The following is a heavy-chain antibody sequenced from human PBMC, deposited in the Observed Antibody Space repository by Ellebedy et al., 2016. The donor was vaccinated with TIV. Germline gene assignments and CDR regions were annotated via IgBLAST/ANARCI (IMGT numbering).Heavy chain of an antibody. V-gene: IGHV3-30*02. CDR1: GFIFSNSG. Sequence: GESLKISCAASGFIFSNSGMNWVRQAPGKGLEWVAFIRFDGNNAYYADSAKGRFTISRDNSKNTLYLQMDSLRVEETAVYYCAKDRDNYGGAPYNGMDIWGQGTTVTVSS. J-gene: IGHJ6*02. CDR2: IRFDGNNA. CDR3: AKDRDNYGGAPYNGMDI. D-gene: IGHD5-18*01.